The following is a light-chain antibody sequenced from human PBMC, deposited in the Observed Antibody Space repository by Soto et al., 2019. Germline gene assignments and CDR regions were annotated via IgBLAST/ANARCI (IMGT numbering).Light chain of an antibody. CDR3: QQYVSYPLT. CDR1: QGISSY. CDR2: PAS. Sequence: IQMTQSPATLSASVGDRVTITCRASQGISSYLAWYKQPPGKAPKLLIYPASTLQSGVPSRFSGSGSGTEFTLTISSLQPDDFETYYCQQYVSYPLTFGGGTKVDI. V-gene: IGKV1-9*01. J-gene: IGKJ4*01.